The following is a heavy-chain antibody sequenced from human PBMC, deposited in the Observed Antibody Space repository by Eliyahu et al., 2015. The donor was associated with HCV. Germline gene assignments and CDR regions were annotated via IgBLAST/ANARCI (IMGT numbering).Heavy chain of an antibody. V-gene: IGHV1-18*01. J-gene: IGHJ6*02. D-gene: IGHD2-2*01. CDR2: ISVYNGNT. Sequence: QVQLVQSGAEMKKPGASVKVSCTASGYTXTNYGISWVRQAPGQGLEWVGWISVYNGNTKFAHKVQGRVTMTTDTSTTTAYMELRSLRSDDTAIYYCARDCSSTSCYDWGHYYHSMDVWGQGTTVTVSS. CDR3: ARDCSSTSCYDWGHYYHSMDV. CDR1: GYTXTNYG.